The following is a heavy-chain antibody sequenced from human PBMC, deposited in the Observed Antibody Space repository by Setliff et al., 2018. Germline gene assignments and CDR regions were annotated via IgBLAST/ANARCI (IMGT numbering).Heavy chain of an antibody. Sequence: SETLSLTCGVYGGSFSGYYWSWIRQPPGKRLEWTGEIIPGGSTNYNPSLKSRVTISVDTSKNQFSLKVNSVTAADTAVYYCARSFSRREKFLLDYWGQGALVTVS. CDR3: ARSFSRREKFLLDY. V-gene: IGHV4-34*12. J-gene: IGHJ4*02. CDR2: IIPGGST. CDR1: GGSFSGYY.